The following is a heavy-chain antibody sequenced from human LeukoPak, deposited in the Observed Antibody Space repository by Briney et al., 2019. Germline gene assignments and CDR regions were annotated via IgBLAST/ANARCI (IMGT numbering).Heavy chain of an antibody. J-gene: IGHJ4*02. CDR2: IGGSGTST. Sequence: GGSLRLSCAASGFTLRSYAMTWVRQAPGKGLEWVSSIGGSGTSTYYGDSVKGRFTISRDNSKNTLYLQMNSLRAEDTAVYYCARTSYSTSDGYWGQGTLVTVSS. CDR1: GFTLRSYA. V-gene: IGHV3-23*01. D-gene: IGHD6-6*01. CDR3: ARTSYSTSDGY.